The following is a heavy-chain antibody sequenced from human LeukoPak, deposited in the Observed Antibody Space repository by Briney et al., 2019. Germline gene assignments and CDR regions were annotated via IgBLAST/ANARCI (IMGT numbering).Heavy chain of an antibody. Sequence: SETLSLTCAVYGGSLSDYYWSWIRQPPGKGLEWIGEIKHSGSTNYNPSRKRRVTISVDTSKNQFSLKLSSVTAADTAVYYCARGGTMVRGVIVPLDYWGQGTLVTVSS. D-gene: IGHD3-10*01. CDR3: ARGGTMVRGVIVPLDY. CDR1: GGSLSDYY. V-gene: IGHV4-34*01. J-gene: IGHJ4*02. CDR2: IKHSGST.